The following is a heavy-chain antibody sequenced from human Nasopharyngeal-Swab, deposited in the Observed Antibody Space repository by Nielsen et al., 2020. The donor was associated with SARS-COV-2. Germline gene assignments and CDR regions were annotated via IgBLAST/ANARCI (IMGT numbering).Heavy chain of an antibody. D-gene: IGHD6-6*01. Sequence: VRQAPGKGLEGVSYISSSSSTIYYADSVKGRFTISRDNAKNSLYLQMNSLRAEDTAVYYCARGSSSSSKAHYYYGMDVWGQGTTVTVSS. V-gene: IGHV3-48*04. CDR3: ARGSSSSSKAHYYYGMDV. CDR2: ISSSSSTI. J-gene: IGHJ6*02.